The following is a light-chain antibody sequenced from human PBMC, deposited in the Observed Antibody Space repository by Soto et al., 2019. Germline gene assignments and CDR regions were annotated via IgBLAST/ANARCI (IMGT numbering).Light chain of an antibody. CDR2: GAS. Sequence: EIVLTQSPGTLSLSPGERATLSCRASQSVSRSYLAWYQQRPGQAPRLLIYGASSRAPRIPDRFSGSGSGTDFTLTISRLEPEDFAVYYCQQYGSSPPMYTFGQGTKLEIK. V-gene: IGKV3-20*01. J-gene: IGKJ2*01. CDR1: QSVSRSY. CDR3: QQYGSSPPMYT.